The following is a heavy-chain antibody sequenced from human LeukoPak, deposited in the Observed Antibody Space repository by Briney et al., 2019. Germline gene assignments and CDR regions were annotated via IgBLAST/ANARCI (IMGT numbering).Heavy chain of an antibody. CDR2: IYSSGST. J-gene: IGHJ4*02. D-gene: IGHD3-3*01. V-gene: IGHV4-39*01. CDR3: ARQRFLEWLSESYYFDY. CDR1: GGSISSSSYY. Sequence: PSETLSLTCTVSGGSISSSSYYWAWIRQPPGKGLEWIGSIYSSGSTYYNPSLNSRVTISVDTSKNQFSLNLSSVTAVDTAVYYCARQRFLEWLSESYYFDYWGQGTLVTVSS.